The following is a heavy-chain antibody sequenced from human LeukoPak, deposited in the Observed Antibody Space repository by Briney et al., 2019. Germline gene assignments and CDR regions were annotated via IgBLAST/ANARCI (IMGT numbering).Heavy chain of an antibody. V-gene: IGHV3-30*18. Sequence: PGGSLRLSCAASGFTFSSYGMHWVRQAPGKGLEWVAVISYDGRNKYYTDSVKGRFTISRDNSKNTLYLQMNSLRAEDTAVYYCAKDVGERYYFDYWGQGTLVTVSS. CDR3: AKDVGERYYFDY. CDR2: ISYDGRNK. CDR1: GFTFSSYG. J-gene: IGHJ4*02.